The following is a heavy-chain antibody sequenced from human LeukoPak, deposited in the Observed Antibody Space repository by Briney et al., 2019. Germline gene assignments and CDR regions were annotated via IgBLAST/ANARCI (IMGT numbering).Heavy chain of an antibody. CDR3: VTPRSWELSDMAV. CDR1: GYSISTNYY. V-gene: IGHV4-38-2*02. D-gene: IGHD1-26*01. J-gene: IGHJ6*03. Sequence: PSETLSLTCTVSGYSISTNYYWAWIRQSPGTGLDWIGSVYHNGETYYNPSLKSRVIISVDTSKNEFSLRLTSVTAADTAVYYCVTPRSWELSDMAVWGKGTTVIVSS. CDR2: VYHNGET.